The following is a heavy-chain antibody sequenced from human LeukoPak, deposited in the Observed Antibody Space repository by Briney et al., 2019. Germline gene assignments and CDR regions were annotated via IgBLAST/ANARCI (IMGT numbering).Heavy chain of an antibody. Sequence: GGSLRLSCAASGFTFSSYWMNWVRHAPGKGLVWASRIASDGSSTTYADSVKGRFSISRDNAKNTLYLQMNSLRVEDTAVYYCARGRPHGNDYWGQGTLVTVSS. D-gene: IGHD4-23*01. J-gene: IGHJ4*02. CDR3: ARGRPHGNDY. CDR2: IASDGSST. V-gene: IGHV3-74*01. CDR1: GFTFSSYW.